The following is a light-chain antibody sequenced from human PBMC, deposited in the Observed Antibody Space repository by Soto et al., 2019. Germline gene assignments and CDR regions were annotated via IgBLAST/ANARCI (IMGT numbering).Light chain of an antibody. CDR3: SSYTPSNTRQIV. Sequence: QSVLTQPASVSGSPGQSITISCTGTSSDVGGYNYVSWYQQHPGKAPKFMIYDVSNRPSGVSNRFSGSKSGNTASLTISGLQFEDEADYYCSSYTPSNTRQIVFGTGTKVTVL. CDR1: SSDVGGYNY. J-gene: IGLJ1*01. CDR2: DVS. V-gene: IGLV2-14*01.